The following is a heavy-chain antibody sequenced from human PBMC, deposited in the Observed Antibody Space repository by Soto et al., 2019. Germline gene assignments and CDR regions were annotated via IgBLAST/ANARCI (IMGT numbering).Heavy chain of an antibody. Sequence: QAHLVESGGGVVQPGRSLRLSCAASGFTFTSYGMHWVRQAPGTRLEWVAVISYDGGLQHYADSVKGRFTISRDNSKNMVLRQMNSLRAEETAVYYCVSDRGYGHASVPYSWGQGTLVSVSS. CDR1: GFTFTSYG. D-gene: IGHD5-18*01. J-gene: IGHJ4*02. V-gene: IGHV3-30*03. CDR2: ISYDGGLQ. CDR3: VSDRGYGHASVPYS.